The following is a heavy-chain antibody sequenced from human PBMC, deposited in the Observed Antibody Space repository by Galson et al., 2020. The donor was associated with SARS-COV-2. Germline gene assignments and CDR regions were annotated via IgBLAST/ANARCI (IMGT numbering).Heavy chain of an antibody. V-gene: IGHV3-33*01. Sequence: GESLKISCAASGFTFHTYGMHWVRQAPDKGLEWVAVIWFDGSNKYYADSVKGRFTISRDNSKNTQYLQMNSLRAEDTAVYFCARGRITGGGRYYYYGIDVWGQGTTVTVSS. D-gene: IGHD3-16*01. J-gene: IGHJ6*02. CDR1: GFTFHTYG. CDR3: ARGRITGGGRYYYYGIDV. CDR2: IWFDGSNK.